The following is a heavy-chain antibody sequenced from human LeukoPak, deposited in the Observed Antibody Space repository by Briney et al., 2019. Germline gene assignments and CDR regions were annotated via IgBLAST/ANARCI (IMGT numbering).Heavy chain of an antibody. Sequence: ASVKVSCKVSGYTFTDYYMHWVQQAPGKGLEWMGLVDPEDGETIYAEKFQGRVTITADTSTDTAYMELSSLRAEDTAVYYCARGLIGYDILTGLIDYWGQGTLVTVSS. CDR1: GYTFTDYY. CDR2: VDPEDGET. D-gene: IGHD3-9*01. J-gene: IGHJ4*02. CDR3: ARGLIGYDILTGLIDY. V-gene: IGHV1-69-2*01.